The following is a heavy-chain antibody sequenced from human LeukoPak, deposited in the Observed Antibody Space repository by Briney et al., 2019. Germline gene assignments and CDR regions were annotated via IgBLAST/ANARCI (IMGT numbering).Heavy chain of an antibody. Sequence: GGSLKLSCAASGFTFGPYTMTWVRQPPGKGLQWVSSISGSGSKIYYADSVQGRFTISRDNAKNSLYLQMNSLRSEDTAVYYCASGLNSTPFWGQGTLVTVSS. J-gene: IGHJ4*02. CDR2: ISGSGSKI. CDR1: GFTFGPYT. D-gene: IGHD2/OR15-2a*01. CDR3: ASGLNSTPF. V-gene: IGHV3-21*01.